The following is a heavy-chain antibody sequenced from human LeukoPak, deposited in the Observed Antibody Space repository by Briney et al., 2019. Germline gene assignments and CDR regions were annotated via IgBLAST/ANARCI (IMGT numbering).Heavy chain of an antibody. CDR1: GFSFSDYY. V-gene: IGHV3-11*05. Sequence: PGGSLRLSCAASGFSFSDYYMSCMRQAPGKGLEWVSYISSSSSYTNYADSVKGRFTISRDNAKNSLYLQMDSLRDDDTAVYYCARAYGSGSHGYWGQGTLVTVSS. D-gene: IGHD3-10*01. CDR2: ISSSSSYT. CDR3: ARAYGSGSHGY. J-gene: IGHJ4*02.